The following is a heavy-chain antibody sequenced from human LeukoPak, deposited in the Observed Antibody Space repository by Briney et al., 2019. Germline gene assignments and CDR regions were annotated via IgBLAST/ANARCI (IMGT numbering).Heavy chain of an antibody. CDR3: ARGGQQWRGGNYFDS. J-gene: IGHJ4*02. D-gene: IGHD6-19*01. CDR1: GGTFSSYA. V-gene: IGHV1-3*03. CDR2: ITTGRGET. Sequence: ASVTVSCKASGGTFSSYALHWVRQAPGQSLEWMGWITTGRGETRYSQDFQRRITLTRDKSANTVYMDLSDLTSEDTAIYYCARGGQQWRGGNYFDSWGQGTLVAVSS.